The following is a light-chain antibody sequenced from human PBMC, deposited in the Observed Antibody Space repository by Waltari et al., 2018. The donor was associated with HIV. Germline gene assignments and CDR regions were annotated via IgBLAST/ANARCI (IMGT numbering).Light chain of an antibody. J-gene: IGKJ1*01. CDR3: QQYGNSPET. Sequence: EIVLPQSPGTLSLSPGDSATLSCRASQIVSSAYLAWYQQKPGQAPRLLIYGASTRATGVPDRFSGSGFGTDFTLTISRLEPEDFAVYYCQQYGNSPETFGQGARVEI. CDR1: QIVSSAY. CDR2: GAS. V-gene: IGKV3-20*01.